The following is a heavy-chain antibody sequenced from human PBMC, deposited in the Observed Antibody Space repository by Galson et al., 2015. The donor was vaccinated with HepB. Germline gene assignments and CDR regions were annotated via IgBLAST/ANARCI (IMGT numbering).Heavy chain of an antibody. CDR2: ITYDGTNK. J-gene: IGHJ4*02. CDR1: GFTFNSYA. V-gene: IGHV3-30*04. D-gene: IGHD5-12*01. Sequence: SLRLSCEASGFTFNSYAMHWVRQAPGKGLQWVAVITYDGTNKFYARSVKGRFTISRDNSGNTLFLHMNSLRPEDTALYYCVKVGGYSAIRGRGGFDSWGQGALVTVSS. CDR3: VKVGGYSAIRGRGGFDS.